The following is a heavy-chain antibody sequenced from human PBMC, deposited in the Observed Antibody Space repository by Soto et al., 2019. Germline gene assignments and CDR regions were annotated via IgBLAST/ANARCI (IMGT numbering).Heavy chain of an antibody. J-gene: IGHJ6*02. D-gene: IGHD3-22*01. CDR3: ARRAWDSSYAIDV. CDR1: GFKYTDFA. Sequence: VQLVESGGGEVQPGRSLRLSCAASGFKYTDFALHWVRQAPGKGLEWVAIISYDGSDKYYADSVKGRFVISRDNPKNTLYLERNSLRPEDTAVYFCARRAWDSSYAIDVWGQGTTVTVFS. V-gene: IGHV3-30*09. CDR2: ISYDGSDK.